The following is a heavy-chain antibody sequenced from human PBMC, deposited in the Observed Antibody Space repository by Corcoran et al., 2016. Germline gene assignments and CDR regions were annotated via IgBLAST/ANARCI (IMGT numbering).Heavy chain of an antibody. CDR3: ARVLFRGSYDDAFDI. V-gene: IGHV1-69*01. Sequence: VQLVQSGAEVKKPGESLKISCKGSGYSFTSYWIGWVRQMPGKGLEWMGIIPIFGTANYAQKFQGRVTITADESTSTAYMELSSLRSEDTAVYYCARVLFRGSYDDAFDIWGQGTMVTVSS. J-gene: IGHJ3*02. CDR2: IIPIFGTA. CDR1: GYSFTSYW. D-gene: IGHD1-26*01.